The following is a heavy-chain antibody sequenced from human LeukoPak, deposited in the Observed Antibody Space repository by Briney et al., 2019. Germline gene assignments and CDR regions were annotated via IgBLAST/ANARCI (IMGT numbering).Heavy chain of an antibody. CDR3: ARDQAGTTNAIDY. D-gene: IGHD1/OR15-1a*01. Sequence: GGSLRLSCAASGFTFGDYGMYWVRQAPGKGLEWVAVIWYDGSNKYYADSVKGRFTISRDNAKNTLYLQMNSLRAEDTAVYYCARDQAGTTNAIDYWGQGTLVTVSS. V-gene: IGHV3-33*01. CDR1: GFTFGDYG. CDR2: IWYDGSNK. J-gene: IGHJ4*02.